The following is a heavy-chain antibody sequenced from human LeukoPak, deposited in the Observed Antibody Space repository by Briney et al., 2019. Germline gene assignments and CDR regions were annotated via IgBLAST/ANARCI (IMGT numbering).Heavy chain of an antibody. Sequence: GESLKISCAASGFTFSSYAMSWVRQAPGKGLEWVSAISGSGGSTYYADSVKGRFTISRDNSKNTLYLQMNSLRAEDTAVYYCAKGTPYYYDSSGYLDFDYWGQGTLVTVSS. V-gene: IGHV3-23*01. CDR1: GFTFSSYA. CDR3: AKGTPYYYDSSGYLDFDY. D-gene: IGHD3-22*01. CDR2: ISGSGGST. J-gene: IGHJ4*02.